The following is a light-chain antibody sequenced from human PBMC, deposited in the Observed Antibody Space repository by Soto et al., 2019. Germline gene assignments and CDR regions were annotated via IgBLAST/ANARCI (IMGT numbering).Light chain of an antibody. J-gene: IGLJ1*01. V-gene: IGLV2-14*01. CDR2: EVS. CDR3: SSYTRDTALV. CDR1: SSDVGTYNY. Sequence: QSALTQPASVSGSPGQSITISCTGTSSDVGTYNYVSWYQHHPGKAPKLIIYEVSNRPSGVSNRFSGSKFGSTASLTISGLQAEDEADYHCSSYTRDTALVFGTGTKLTVL.